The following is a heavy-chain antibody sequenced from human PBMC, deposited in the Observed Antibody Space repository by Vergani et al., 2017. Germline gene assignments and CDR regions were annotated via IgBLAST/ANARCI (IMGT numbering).Heavy chain of an antibody. V-gene: IGHV3-48*01. CDR3: AREHYSYGYRGIDY. J-gene: IGHJ4*02. Sequence: VQLVESGGGVVQPGRSLRLSCAASGFTFSSYGMHWVRQAPGKGLEWVSYISSSSSTIYYADSVKGRFTISRDNAKNSLYLQMNSLRAEDTAVYYCAREHYSYGYRGIDYWGQGTLVTVSS. D-gene: IGHD5-18*01. CDR2: ISSSSSTI. CDR1: GFTFSSYG.